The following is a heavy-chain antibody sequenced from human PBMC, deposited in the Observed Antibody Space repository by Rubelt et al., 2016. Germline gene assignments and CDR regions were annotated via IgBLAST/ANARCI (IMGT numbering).Heavy chain of an antibody. Sequence: VQLVESGGGLVQPGGSLRLSCAASGFTFSSYAMHWVRQAPGKGLEWVAVISYDGSNKYYADSVKGRLTISRDNSKNTLYLQMNSLRAEDTAVYYCARDFVKFALGGLDYWGQGTLVTVSS. D-gene: IGHD2/OR15-2a*01. CDR1: GFTFSSYA. J-gene: IGHJ4*02. CDR2: ISYDGSNK. CDR3: ARDFVKFALGGLDY. V-gene: IGHV3-30*04.